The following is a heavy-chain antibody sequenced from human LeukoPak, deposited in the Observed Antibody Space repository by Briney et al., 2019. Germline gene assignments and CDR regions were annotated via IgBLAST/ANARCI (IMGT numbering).Heavy chain of an antibody. V-gene: IGHV3-21*01. Sequence: GGSLRLSCAASGFSFSYYTMHWVRQAPGKGLEWVSSISSSSSYIYYADSVKGRFTISRDNAKNSLYLQMNSLRAEDTAVYYCARENWNDPDTNWFDPWGQGTLVTVSS. CDR2: ISSSSSYI. CDR3: ARENWNDPDTNWFDP. D-gene: IGHD1-1*01. CDR1: GFSFSYYT. J-gene: IGHJ5*02.